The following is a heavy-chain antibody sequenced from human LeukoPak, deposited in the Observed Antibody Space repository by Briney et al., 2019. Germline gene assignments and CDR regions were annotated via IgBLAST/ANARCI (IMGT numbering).Heavy chain of an antibody. CDR2: IYSGGST. Sequence: GGSLRLSCAASGFTVSSKYMTWVRQAPGKGLEWVSVIYSGGSTYYIDSVKGRFTISRDNSRSTLYLQMNSLRPEDTAIYYCAREGYYGSGSPPSLYFDYWGQGTLVTVSS. J-gene: IGHJ4*02. V-gene: IGHV3-53*05. D-gene: IGHD3-10*01. CDR3: AREGYYGSGSPPSLYFDY. CDR1: GFTVSSKY.